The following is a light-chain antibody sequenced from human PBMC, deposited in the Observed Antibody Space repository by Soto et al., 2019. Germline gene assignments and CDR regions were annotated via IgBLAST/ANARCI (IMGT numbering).Light chain of an antibody. V-gene: IGKV3-15*01. CDR3: QQYNNWPPIT. CDR1: QSVRNN. Sequence: EIMMTQSPATLSVSPGERATLSCRASQSVRNNLAWYQQKPGQAPRLLIYYASTRATGIPARFSGSGSGTEFTLTISSLQSEDFAIYYCQQYNNWPPITFGQGTRLEIK. CDR2: YAS. J-gene: IGKJ5*01.